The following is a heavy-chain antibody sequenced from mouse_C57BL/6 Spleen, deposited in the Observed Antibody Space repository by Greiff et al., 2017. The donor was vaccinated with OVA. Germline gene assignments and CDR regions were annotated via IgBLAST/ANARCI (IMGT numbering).Heavy chain of an antibody. J-gene: IGHJ2*01. CDR2: ISYDGSN. CDR1: GYSITSGYY. CDR3: ARAYYYGSPHFDY. D-gene: IGHD1-1*01. Sequence: EVKVEESGPGLVKPSQSLSLTCSVTGYSITSGYYWNWIRQFPGNKLEWMGYISYDGSNNYNPSLKNRISITRDPSKNQFFLKLNSVTTEDTATYYCARAYYYGSPHFDYWGQGTTLTVSS. V-gene: IGHV3-6*01.